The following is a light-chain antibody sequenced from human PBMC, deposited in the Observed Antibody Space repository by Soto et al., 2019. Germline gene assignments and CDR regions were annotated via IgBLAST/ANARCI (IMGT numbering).Light chain of an antibody. V-gene: IGKV1-12*01. CDR2: AAS. J-gene: IGKJ2*01. Sequence: DIQMTQSPSSVSASLGDRVTITCRASQHISTWLVWYQQKPGKAPQLLIYAASSLQTGVRSRFSGSGSGTDFPLTLSSRQPEDSATYYCQQANSFPFTFGQGTRLEI. CDR3: QQANSFPFT. CDR1: QHISTW.